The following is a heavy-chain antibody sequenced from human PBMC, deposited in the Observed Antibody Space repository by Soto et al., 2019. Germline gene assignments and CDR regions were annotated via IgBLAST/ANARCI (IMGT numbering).Heavy chain of an antibody. D-gene: IGHD3-10*01. CDR2: ISWDGGST. CDR1: GFTFDDYT. J-gene: IGHJ4*02. Sequence: EVQLVESGGVVVQPGGSLRLSCAASGFTFDDYTMHWVRQAPGKGLEWVSLISWDGGSTYYADSVKGRFTISRDNSKNSLYLQMNSLRTEDTALYYCAKVSMVREITVEDFDYWGQGTLVTVSS. CDR3: AKVSMVREITVEDFDY. V-gene: IGHV3-43*01.